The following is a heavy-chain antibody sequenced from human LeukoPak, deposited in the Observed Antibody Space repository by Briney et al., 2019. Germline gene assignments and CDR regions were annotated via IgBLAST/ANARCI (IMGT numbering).Heavy chain of an antibody. Sequence: GGSLRLSCSASGFTFSSNGMHWVRQAPGKGLEWVAFIRYDGSNKYYADSVKGRFTISRDNSKNTLYLQMNSLRAEDTAVYYCAKDLAGASAYWGQGTLVTVSS. CDR3: AKDLAGASAY. J-gene: IGHJ4*02. V-gene: IGHV3-30*02. CDR1: GFTFSSNG. D-gene: IGHD1-26*01. CDR2: IRYDGSNK.